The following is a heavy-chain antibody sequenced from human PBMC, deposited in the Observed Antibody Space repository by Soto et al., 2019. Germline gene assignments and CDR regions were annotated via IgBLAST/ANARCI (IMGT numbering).Heavy chain of an antibody. CDR3: ARSRYARTYPACFLDY. D-gene: IGHD5-12*01. CDR2: LYTGTDT. Sequence: GGSLRLSCAASGFTVSSTYLTWVRQPLGKGLEWVAILYTGTDTVYADSVRGRVTISRDSSKNTFYLKMNTLSAEDTAMYFCARSRYARTYPACFLDYWGQGTLVTVSS. V-gene: IGHV3-53*01. CDR1: GFTVSSTY. J-gene: IGHJ4*02.